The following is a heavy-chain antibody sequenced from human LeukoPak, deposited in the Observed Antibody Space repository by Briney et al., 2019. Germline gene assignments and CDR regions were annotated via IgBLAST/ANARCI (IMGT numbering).Heavy chain of an antibody. D-gene: IGHD6-19*01. CDR3: ARGSGGWYPRAFDI. J-gene: IGHJ3*02. CDR2: IYYSGST. V-gene: IGHV4-59*01. CDR1: GGSFSGYY. Sequence: SETLSLTCAVYGGSFSGYYWSWIRQPPGKGLEWIGYIYYSGSTNYNPSLKSRVTISVDTSKNQFSLKLSSVTAADTAVYYCARGSGGWYPRAFDIWGQGTMVTVSS.